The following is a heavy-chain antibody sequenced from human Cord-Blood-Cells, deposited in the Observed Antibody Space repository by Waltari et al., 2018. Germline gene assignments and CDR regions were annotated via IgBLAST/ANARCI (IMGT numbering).Heavy chain of an antibody. CDR1: GYTPTHFS. D-gene: IGHD5-12*01. CDR2: FEPEDGET. CDR3: ATIPSLSRYSGYDFDY. V-gene: IGHV1-24*01. J-gene: IGHJ4*02. Sequence: QVYLVQSGSEVKKSGAPVKISRKGSGYTPTHFSTHSVRHARGKGLEWMGGFEPEDGETIYAQKFQGRVTMTEDTSTDTAYMELSSLRSEDTAVYYCATIPSLSRYSGYDFDYWGQGTLVTVSS.